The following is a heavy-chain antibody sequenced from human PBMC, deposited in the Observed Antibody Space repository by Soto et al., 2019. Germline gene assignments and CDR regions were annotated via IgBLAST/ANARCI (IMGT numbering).Heavy chain of an antibody. D-gene: IGHD4-17*01. J-gene: IGHJ5*02. V-gene: IGHV3-48*02. CDR1: GFTFSSYS. CDR3: ARVYSVVDYGDYMSGWFDP. Sequence: GGSLRLSCAASGFTFSSYSMNWVRQAPGKGLEWVSYISSSSSTIYYADSVKGRFTISRDNAKNSLYLQMNSLRDEDTAVYYCARVYSVVDYGDYMSGWFDPWGQGTLVTVSS. CDR2: ISSSSSTI.